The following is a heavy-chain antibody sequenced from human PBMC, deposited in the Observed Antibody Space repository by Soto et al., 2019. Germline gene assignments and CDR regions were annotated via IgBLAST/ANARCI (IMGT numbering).Heavy chain of an antibody. D-gene: IGHD2-2*01. J-gene: IGHJ4*02. CDR1: GFTFSSYA. Sequence: GGSLRLSCAASGFTFSSYAMHWVRQAPGKGLEYVSAISSNGGSTYYANSVKGRFTISRDNSKNTLYLQMGSLRAEDMAVYYCARVARSVPAPYDYWGRGTLVTVSS. CDR2: ISSNGGST. CDR3: ARVARSVPAPYDY. V-gene: IGHV3-64*01.